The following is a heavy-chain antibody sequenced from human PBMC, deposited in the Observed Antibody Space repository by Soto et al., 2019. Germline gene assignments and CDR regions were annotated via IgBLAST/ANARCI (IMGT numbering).Heavy chain of an antibody. Sequence: GGSLRLSCAASGFTFRSYAMHWVRQAPGKGLEWVALISNDGRNQYYADSVKSRITISRDNSKNTLYLQMDSLRLEDTAAYFCAKAKNSGTPSRYFDYWGQGTLVTVSS. CDR3: AKAKNSGTPSRYFDY. V-gene: IGHV3-30*18. J-gene: IGHJ4*02. CDR2: ISNDGRNQ. D-gene: IGHD1-26*01. CDR1: GFTFRSYA.